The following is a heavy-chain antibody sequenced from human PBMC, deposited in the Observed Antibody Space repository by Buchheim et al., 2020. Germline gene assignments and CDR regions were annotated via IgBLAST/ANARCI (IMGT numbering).Heavy chain of an antibody. Sequence: EVQLLESGGGLVQPGGSLRLSCAASGFTFSSYAMSWVRQAPGKGLEWVSAISGSGGSTYYADSVKGRFTISRDNSTNTLYLQMNSLRAEDTAVYYCAKEQYYYGSGSYYNCFDYWGQGTL. CDR2: ISGSGGST. J-gene: IGHJ4*02. CDR1: GFTFSSYA. CDR3: AKEQYYYGSGSYYNCFDY. D-gene: IGHD3-10*01. V-gene: IGHV3-23*01.